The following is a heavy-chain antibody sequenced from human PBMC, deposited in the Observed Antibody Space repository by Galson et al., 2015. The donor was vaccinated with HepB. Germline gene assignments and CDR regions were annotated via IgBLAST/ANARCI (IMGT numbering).Heavy chain of an antibody. J-gene: IGHJ4*02. CDR1: GFTFSSYW. CDR3: ARDRGIAVAPPGY. D-gene: IGHD6-19*01. V-gene: IGHV3-7*03. Sequence: SLRLSCAASGFTFSSYWMSWVRQAPGKGLEWVANIKQDGSEKYYVDSVKGRFTISRDNAKNSLYLQMNSLRAEDTAVYYCARDRGIAVAPPGYWGQGTLVTVSS. CDR2: IKQDGSEK.